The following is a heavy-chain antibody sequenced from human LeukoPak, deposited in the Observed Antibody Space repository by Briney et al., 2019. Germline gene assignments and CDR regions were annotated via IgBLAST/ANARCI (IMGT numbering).Heavy chain of an antibody. Sequence: SETLSLTCTVSGGSISSSSYYWGWIRQPPGKGLEWIGSIYYSGSTYYNPSLKSRVTISVDTSKNQFSLKLSSVTAADTAVHYCARHLWPIDYWGQGTLVTVSS. CDR1: GGSISSSSYY. CDR3: ARHLWPIDY. V-gene: IGHV4-39*01. D-gene: IGHD2-21*01. CDR2: IYYSGST. J-gene: IGHJ4*02.